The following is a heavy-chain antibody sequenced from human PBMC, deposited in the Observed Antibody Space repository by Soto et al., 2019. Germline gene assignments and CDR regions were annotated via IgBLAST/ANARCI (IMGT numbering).Heavy chain of an antibody. CDR3: ARDRPNCSSTSCYLLPIAAAPYYFDY. V-gene: IGHV3-7*05. Sequence: GGSLRLSCAASGFTFSSYWMSWVRQAPGKGLEWVANIKQDGSEKYYVDSVKGRFTISRDNAKNSLYLQMNSLRAEDTAVYYCARDRPNCSSTSCYLLPIAAAPYYFDYWGQGTLVTVSS. CDR1: GFTFSSYW. D-gene: IGHD2-2*01. CDR2: IKQDGSEK. J-gene: IGHJ4*02.